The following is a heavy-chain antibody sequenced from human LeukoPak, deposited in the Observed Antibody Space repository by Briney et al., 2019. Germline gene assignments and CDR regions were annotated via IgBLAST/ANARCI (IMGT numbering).Heavy chain of an antibody. CDR2: VHYSGIA. J-gene: IGHJ5*02. V-gene: IGHV4-39*01. Sequence: SETLSLTCTVSGGSLSSSTYYWGWIRQPPGKELEWIGSVHYSGIAYYHPSLKGRVTISVDTSRNQFSLNVSSVTAAHTAVYDCAMTETVHTYCDFSWGQGTPVTVSS. CDR3: AMTETVHTYCDFS. CDR1: GGSLSSSTYY. D-gene: IGHD3-3*01.